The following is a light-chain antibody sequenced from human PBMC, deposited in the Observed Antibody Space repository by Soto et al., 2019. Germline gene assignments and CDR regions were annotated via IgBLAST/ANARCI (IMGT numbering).Light chain of an antibody. J-gene: IGKJ1*01. V-gene: IGKV1-5*03. CDR1: QNIGSW. CDR2: KAS. CDR3: QQYNNYPWT. Sequence: DIQMTQSPSTLSASVGYRVTITCRASQNIGSWLAWYQQTPGRAPRFLIYKASSLHIGVPSRFSGSGYGTEFNLTISSLQPDDFATYYCQQYNNYPWTFGQGTKVDIK.